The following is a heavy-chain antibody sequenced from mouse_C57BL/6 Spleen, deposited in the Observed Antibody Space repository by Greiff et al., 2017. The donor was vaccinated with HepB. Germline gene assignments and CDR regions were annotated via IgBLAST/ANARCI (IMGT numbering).Heavy chain of an antibody. CDR1: GYTFTSYW. D-gene: IGHD3-2*02. J-gene: IGHJ3*01. V-gene: IGHV1-59*01. CDR2: IDPSDSYT. CDR3: ARYRDSSGPWFAY. Sequence: QVHVKQPGAELVRPGTSVKLSCKASGYTFTSYWMHWVKQRPGQGLEWIGVIDPSDSYTNYNQKFKGKATLTVDTSSSTAYMQLSSLTSEDSAVYYCARYRDSSGPWFAYWGQGTLVTVSA.